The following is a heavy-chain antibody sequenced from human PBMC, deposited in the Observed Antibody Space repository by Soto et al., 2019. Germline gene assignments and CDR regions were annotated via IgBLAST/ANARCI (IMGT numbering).Heavy chain of an antibody. CDR3: ARQGSSGWSYYYYGMDV. V-gene: IGHV4-39*01. CDR1: GGSITGGSISSTTYY. CDR2: FFIGGNT. Sequence: SETLSLTCTVSGGSITGGSISSTTYYWGWMRQPPGKGLEWIASFFIGGNTYYNPSLKSRVTTSVDTSKNQFSLKLSSVTAAETAVYYCARQGSSGWSYYYYGMDVWGQGTRVTVSS. D-gene: IGHD6-19*01. J-gene: IGHJ6*02.